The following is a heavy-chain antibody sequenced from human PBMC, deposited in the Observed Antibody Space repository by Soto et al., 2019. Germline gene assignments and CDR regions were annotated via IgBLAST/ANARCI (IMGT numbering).Heavy chain of an antibody. CDR2: IYWDDDK. J-gene: IGHJ4*02. CDR1: GFSLSTSGVG. Sequence: QITLKESGPPLVKPTQTLTLTCTFSGFSLSTSGVGVGWIRQPPGKALEWLALIYWDDDKRYSPSLKSRLTITKDTSKNQVVLTMTNMDPVDTATYYCAHQEEWLAPFDYWGQGTLVTVSS. V-gene: IGHV2-5*02. CDR3: AHQEEWLAPFDY. D-gene: IGHD6-19*01.